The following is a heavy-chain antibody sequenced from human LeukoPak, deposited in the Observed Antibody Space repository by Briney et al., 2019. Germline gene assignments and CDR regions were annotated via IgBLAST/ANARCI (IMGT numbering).Heavy chain of an antibody. V-gene: IGHV1-69*13. Sequence: ASVKVSCKASGGTFSSSAISWVRQAPRQGLEWMGGSIPIFGTANYAQNMQGRLTITADESTSTAYMELSSLRSEDTAVYYCARVSQLWGTYFDYFGYWGQGTLVTVSP. CDR1: GGTFSSSA. CDR2: SIPIFGTA. J-gene: IGHJ4*02. CDR3: ARVSQLWGTYFDYFGY. D-gene: IGHD3-16*01.